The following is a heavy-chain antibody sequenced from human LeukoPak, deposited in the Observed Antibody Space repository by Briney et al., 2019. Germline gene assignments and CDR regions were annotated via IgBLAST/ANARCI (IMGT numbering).Heavy chain of an antibody. CDR1: GGSISSGDYY. Sequence: SETLSLTCTVSGGSISSGDYYWSWIRQPPGKGLEWIGYIYYSGSTYYNPSLKSRVTISVDTSKNQFSLKLSSVTAADTAVYYCARGPYYDILTGYFRPFDYWGQGTLVTVSS. D-gene: IGHD3-9*01. CDR3: ARGPYYDILTGYFRPFDY. J-gene: IGHJ4*02. V-gene: IGHV4-30-4*01. CDR2: IYYSGST.